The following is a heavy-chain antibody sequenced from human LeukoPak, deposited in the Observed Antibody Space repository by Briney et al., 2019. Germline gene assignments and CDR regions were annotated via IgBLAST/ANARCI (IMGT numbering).Heavy chain of an antibody. V-gene: IGHV5-51*01. Sequence: GESLKISCKASGYSFTTYWIGWVRQVPGKGLEWVGIIYPADSTAKYSPSFQGQVTISVDKSISTAYLQWSSLKASDTAMYYCARHGLERRLGDNWFDPWGQGTLVTVSS. D-gene: IGHD1-1*01. CDR3: ARHGLERRLGDNWFDP. J-gene: IGHJ5*02. CDR2: IYPADSTA. CDR1: GYSFTTYW.